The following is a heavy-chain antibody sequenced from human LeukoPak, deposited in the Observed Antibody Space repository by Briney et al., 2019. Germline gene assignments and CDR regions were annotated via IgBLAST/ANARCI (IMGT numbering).Heavy chain of an antibody. Sequence: AAVNVSCTAAGYTFTICGFSLVRLGPGQGLGWMGLISVYNGNTNYAQKLQGRVTMNTDTSTSTAYMELRSLRSDDTAVYYCARDRYSYGPYYYYYGMDVWGQGTTVTVSS. V-gene: IGHV1-18*01. CDR1: GYTFTICG. CDR3: ARDRYSYGPYYYYYGMDV. J-gene: IGHJ6*02. CDR2: ISVYNGNT. D-gene: IGHD5-18*01.